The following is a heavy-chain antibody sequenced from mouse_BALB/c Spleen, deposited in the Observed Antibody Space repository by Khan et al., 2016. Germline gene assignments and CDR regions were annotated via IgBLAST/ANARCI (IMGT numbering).Heavy chain of an antibody. CDR2: IRLKSNNYGI. J-gene: IGHJ2*01. D-gene: IGHD1-2*01. V-gene: IGHV6-6*02. Sequence: EVKLEVSGGGLVQPGGSMKLSCVASGFTFSNYWMNWVRQSPEKGLEWVAEIRLKSNNYGIHYAESVKGRFTISRDDSKSSGYLHMNNLRAEDTGIYYCTGYCNFFDYWGQGTTLTVSS. CDR3: TGYCNFFDY. CDR1: GFTFSNYW.